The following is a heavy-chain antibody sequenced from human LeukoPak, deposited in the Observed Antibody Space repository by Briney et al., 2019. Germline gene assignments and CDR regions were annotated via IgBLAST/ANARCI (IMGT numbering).Heavy chain of an antibody. CDR3: ASSTGATFKWFDP. CDR1: GGTFTSYA. Sequence: ASVKVSCKASGGTFTSYAISWVRQAPGQGLEWMGRIIPIFGTANYAQKFQGRVTITTDESTSTAYMELSSLRSEDTAVYYCASSTGATFKWFDPWGQGTLVTVSS. J-gene: IGHJ5*02. D-gene: IGHD1-26*01. CDR2: IIPIFGTA. V-gene: IGHV1-69*05.